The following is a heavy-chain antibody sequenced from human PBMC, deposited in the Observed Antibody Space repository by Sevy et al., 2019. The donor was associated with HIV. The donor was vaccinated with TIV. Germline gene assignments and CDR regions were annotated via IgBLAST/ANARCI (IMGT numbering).Heavy chain of an antibody. CDR1: GGTFSSYG. J-gene: IGHJ5*02. CDR2: IIPIFGSA. Sequence: ASVKVSCKASGGTFSSYGITWVRQAPGQGLEWMGEIIPIFGSANYGQTFQGGVTMTADQSTSTAYMELSSLRSDDTAVYYCARGGGLSPHHWLDPWGQGTLVTVSS. V-gene: IGHV1-69*13. CDR3: ARGGGLSPHHWLDP. D-gene: IGHD3-16*01.